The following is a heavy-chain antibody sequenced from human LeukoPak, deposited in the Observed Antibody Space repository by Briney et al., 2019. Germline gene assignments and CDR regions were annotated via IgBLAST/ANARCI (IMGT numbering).Heavy chain of an antibody. D-gene: IGHD6-19*01. V-gene: IGHV1-46*01. J-gene: IGHJ4*02. CDR2: INPSGCST. CDR3: ARSPYEYGSVGY. CDR1: GYSFTSQY. Sequence: ASVKVSCKASGYSFTSQYMHWVRQAPGQGLEWMGIINPSGCSTTYAQKFQGRVTMTRDTSTSTVYMELSSLRSEDTAVYYCARSPYEYGSVGYWGQGTLVTVSS.